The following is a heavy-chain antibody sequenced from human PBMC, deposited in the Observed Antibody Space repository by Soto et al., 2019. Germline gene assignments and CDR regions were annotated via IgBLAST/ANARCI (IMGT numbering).Heavy chain of an antibody. D-gene: IGHD3-22*01. CDR1: GGSISSGGYY. Sequence: QVQLQESGPGLVKPSQTLSLTCTVSGGSISSGGYYWSWIRQHPGNGLEWIGYIYYSGSTYYNPSLKSRGTISVDTSKNQFSLKLSSVTAADTAVYYCASTYYDSSGYADQYWFDPWGQGTLVTVSS. CDR3: ASTYYDSSGYADQYWFDP. V-gene: IGHV4-31*03. CDR2: IYYSGST. J-gene: IGHJ5*02.